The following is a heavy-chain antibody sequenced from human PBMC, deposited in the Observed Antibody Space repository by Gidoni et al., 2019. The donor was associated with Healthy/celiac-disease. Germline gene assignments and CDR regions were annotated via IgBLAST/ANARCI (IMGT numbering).Heavy chain of an antibody. CDR1: GFTFSNAW. D-gene: IGHD3-3*01. V-gene: IGHV3-15*01. Sequence: EVQLVESGGGLVKPGGSLRLSCAASGFTFSNAWMSWVRQAPGKGLEWVGRIKSKTDGGTTDYAAPVKGRFTISRDDSKNTLYLQMNSLKTEDTAVYYCTATYYDFWSGYFSGAFDIWGQGTMVTVSS. CDR3: TATYYDFWSGYFSGAFDI. CDR2: IKSKTDGGTT. J-gene: IGHJ3*02.